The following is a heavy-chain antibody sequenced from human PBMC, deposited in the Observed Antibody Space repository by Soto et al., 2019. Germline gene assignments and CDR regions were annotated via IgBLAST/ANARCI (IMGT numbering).Heavy chain of an antibody. CDR2: TYYRSKWYN. V-gene: IGHV6-1*01. J-gene: IGHJ6*02. D-gene: IGHD3-10*01. CDR1: GDSVSSNSAA. CDR3: ARIQSAGLLWCGEAPDYYYYGMDV. Sequence: PSQTLSLTCAISGDSVSSNSAAWNWIRQSPSRGLEWLGRTYYRSKWYNDYAVSVKSRITINPDTSKNQFSLQLSSVTPEDTAVYYCARIQSAGLLWCGEAPDYYYYGMDVWGQGTTVTLSS.